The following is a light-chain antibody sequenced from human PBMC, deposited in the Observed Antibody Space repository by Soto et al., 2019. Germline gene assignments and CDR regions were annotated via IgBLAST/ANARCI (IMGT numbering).Light chain of an antibody. CDR2: GTS. V-gene: IGKV1-6*01. CDR1: QDIRND. J-gene: IGKJ1*01. CDR3: LQDYAYPRT. Sequence: AIQMTQSPSSLSASVGDRVTITCRASQDIRNDLGWYQQKPGTAPKLLIYGTSTFQSGVPSRVAGSGSATDFTLTINSLQPGDFATYYCLQDYAYPRTFGQGTRVEVK.